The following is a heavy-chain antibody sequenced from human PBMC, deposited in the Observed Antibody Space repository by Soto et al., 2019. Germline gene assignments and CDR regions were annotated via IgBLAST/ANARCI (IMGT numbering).Heavy chain of an antibody. V-gene: IGHV4-59*08. D-gene: IGHD1-1*01. CDR2: IYYSGST. CDR3: AADTTVRLRGVGPPYMDV. CDR1: GGSISSYY. Sequence: QVQLQESGPGLVKPSETLSLTCTVSGGSISSYYWSWIRQPPGKGLEWIGYIYYSGSTNYNPSLKSRVTISGDTSKNQFSLKLSSVTAADTAVYYCAADTTVRLRGVGPPYMDVWGKGTTVTVSS. J-gene: IGHJ6*03.